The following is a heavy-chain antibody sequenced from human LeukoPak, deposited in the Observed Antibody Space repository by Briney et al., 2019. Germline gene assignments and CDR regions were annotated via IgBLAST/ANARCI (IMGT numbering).Heavy chain of an antibody. Sequence: PGGSLRLSCAASGFTFSSYAMHWVRQAPGKGLEWVAFISYDGSNKYYADSVKGRFTISRDNSKNTLYLQMNSLRAEDTAVYYCARDRYSSSWGNYYYYYMDVWGKGTTVTVSS. V-gene: IGHV3-30-3*01. D-gene: IGHD6-13*01. CDR3: ARDRYSSSWGNYYYYYMDV. CDR2: ISYDGSNK. J-gene: IGHJ6*03. CDR1: GFTFSSYA.